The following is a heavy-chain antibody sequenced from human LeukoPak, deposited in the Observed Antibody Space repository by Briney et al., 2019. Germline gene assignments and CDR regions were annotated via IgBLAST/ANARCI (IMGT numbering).Heavy chain of an antibody. CDR1: GFTFSGYY. CDR2: INPNSGGT. V-gene: IGHV1-2*02. CDR3: ARDGCSGGGCYRVFNF. J-gene: IGHJ4*02. D-gene: IGHD2-15*01. Sequence: ASVKVSCKASGFTFSGYYLHWVRQAPGQGLEWMGWINPNSGGTNYAQKFQGRVTMTRDTSISTAYMEVSRLRSDDTAVYYCARDGCSGGGCYRVFNFWGRGTLVTVSS.